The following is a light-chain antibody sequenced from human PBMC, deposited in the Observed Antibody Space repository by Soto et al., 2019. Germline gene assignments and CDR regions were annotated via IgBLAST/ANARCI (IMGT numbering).Light chain of an antibody. CDR1: QSVSSSH. CDR3: QQYENFWT. J-gene: IGKJ1*01. CDR2: GAS. Sequence: EIVLTQSPGTLSLSPGERATLSCRASQSVSSSHLAWYQHKPGQAPRLLISGASTRATGIPARFSGSGSGTEFTLTISSLQPEDFGIYYCQQYENFWTFGQGTKVDI. V-gene: IGKV3-20*01.